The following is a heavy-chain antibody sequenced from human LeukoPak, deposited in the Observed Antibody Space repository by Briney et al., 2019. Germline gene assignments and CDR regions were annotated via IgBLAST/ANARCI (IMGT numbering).Heavy chain of an antibody. CDR3: ARVQGGSYVFDY. J-gene: IGHJ4*02. CDR2: ISSSSSYI. D-gene: IGHD1-26*01. CDR1: GFTFSSYS. Sequence: GGSLRLSCAASGFTFSSYSMNWVRQAPGKGLEWVSSISSSSSYIYYADSVKGRFTISRDNAKNSLYLQMNSLRAEDTAVYYCARVQGGSYVFDYWGQGTLVTVSS. V-gene: IGHV3-21*01.